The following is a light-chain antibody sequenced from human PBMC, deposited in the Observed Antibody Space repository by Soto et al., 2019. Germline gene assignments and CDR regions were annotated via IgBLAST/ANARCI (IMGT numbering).Light chain of an antibody. Sequence: EIVVTQSPATLSVSPGERVTLSCRASQSVSSSLAWYQQRPGQAPRLLIYDTSTRAAGISARFSGSGSGTEFTLTISSLQSEDCAVYYCQQYIDWPPGTCGQGTEVEIK. V-gene: IGKV3-15*01. J-gene: IGKJ1*01. CDR3: QQYIDWPPGT. CDR1: QSVSSS. CDR2: DTS.